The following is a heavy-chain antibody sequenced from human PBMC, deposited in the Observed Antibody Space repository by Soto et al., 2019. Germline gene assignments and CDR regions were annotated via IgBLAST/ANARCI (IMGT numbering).Heavy chain of an antibody. Sequence: QVQLVESGGGVVQPGRSLRLSCAASGFTFSSYGMHWVRQAPGKGLAWVAVISHDGSNNYFADSVKGRFTISRDNSQNTQYLQMNSLAVDVSAVYYDAKHLLAEDGYLHGMDAWGQGTTVTVSS. CDR1: GFTFSSYG. J-gene: IGHJ6*02. CDR2: ISHDGSNN. V-gene: IGHV3-30*18. CDR3: AKHLLAEDGYLHGMDA. D-gene: IGHD6-19*01.